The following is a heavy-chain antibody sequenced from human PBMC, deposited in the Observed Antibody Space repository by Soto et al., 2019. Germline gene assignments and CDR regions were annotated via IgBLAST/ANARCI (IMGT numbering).Heavy chain of an antibody. Sequence: PVKVYCKASGGTFSSYAISRVRKAPGQGLEWMGGIIPIFGTANYAQKFQGRVTITADKSTSTAYMELSSLRSEDTAVYYCARDSYSNFQFDPWGQGTLVTVSS. CDR2: IIPIFGTA. CDR1: GGTFSSYA. J-gene: IGHJ5*02. D-gene: IGHD4-4*01. CDR3: ARDSYSNFQFDP. V-gene: IGHV1-69*06.